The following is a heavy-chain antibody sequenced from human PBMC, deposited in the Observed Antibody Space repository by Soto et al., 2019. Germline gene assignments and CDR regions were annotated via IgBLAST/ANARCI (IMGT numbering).Heavy chain of an antibody. CDR3: ARGLGIPANWFDP. Sequence: QVQLVESGGGVVQPGRSLRLSCAASGFTFSSYGMHWVRQAPGKGLEWVAVIWYDGSNKYYADSVKGRFTISRDNSKNTLYLQMNSLRAEDTAMYYCARGLGIPANWFDPWGQGTLVTVSS. V-gene: IGHV3-33*01. J-gene: IGHJ5*02. CDR2: IWYDGSNK. D-gene: IGHD2-2*01. CDR1: GFTFSSYG.